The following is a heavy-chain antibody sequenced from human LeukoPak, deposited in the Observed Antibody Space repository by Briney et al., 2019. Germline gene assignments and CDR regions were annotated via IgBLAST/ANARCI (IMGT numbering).Heavy chain of an antibody. CDR1: GYTFNRYG. D-gene: IGHD4-17*01. Sequence: GASVKVSCKASGYTFNRYGVTWVRQAPGQGLEWMGIINPSGGSTSYAQKFQGRVTMTRDTSTSTVYMELSSLRSEDTAVYYCARVIREAVTSQLYYFYYGMDVWGQGTPVTVSS. CDR2: INPSGGST. J-gene: IGHJ6*02. V-gene: IGHV1-46*02. CDR3: ARVIREAVTSQLYYFYYGMDV.